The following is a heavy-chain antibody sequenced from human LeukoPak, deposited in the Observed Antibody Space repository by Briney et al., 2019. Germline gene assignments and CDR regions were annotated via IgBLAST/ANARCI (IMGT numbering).Heavy chain of an antibody. V-gene: IGHV3-21*01. D-gene: IGHD3-3*01. CDR1: GFTFSSYA. Sequence: GGSLRLSCAASGFTFSSYAMNWVRQAPGKGLEWVSTIDSSSSYIYYADSVKGRFTISRANAKNSLFLQMNSLRAEDTAVYYCARGPHGGFVIIPTEFWGQGTLVTVSS. CDR3: ARGPHGGFVIIPTEF. J-gene: IGHJ4*02. CDR2: IDSSSSYI.